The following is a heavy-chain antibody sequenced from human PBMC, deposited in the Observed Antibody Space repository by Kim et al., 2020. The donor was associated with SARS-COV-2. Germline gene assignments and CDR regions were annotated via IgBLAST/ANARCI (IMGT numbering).Heavy chain of an antibody. V-gene: IGHV3-74*01. Sequence: GDSVKGRFTISRDNAKNTLYLQMNSLRAEETAVYYCARRQFTSGWYYFDYWGQGTLVTVSS. CDR3: ARRQFTSGWYYFDY. D-gene: IGHD6-19*01. J-gene: IGHJ4*02.